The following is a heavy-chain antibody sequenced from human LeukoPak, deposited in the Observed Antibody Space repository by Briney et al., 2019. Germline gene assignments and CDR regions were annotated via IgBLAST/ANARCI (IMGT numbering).Heavy chain of an antibody. V-gene: IGHV3-23*01. CDR2: ISGSGGTT. CDR1: GFTFHSYA. CDR3: AKGFINDWSALDY. Sequence: GGSLRLSCAASGFTFHSYAMTWVRQAAGKGLEWVSAISGSGGTTYYADSVKGRFTISRDNSKNTLYLQMNSLRAEDTAVYYCAKGFINDWSALDYWGQGTLVTVSS. D-gene: IGHD3-9*01. J-gene: IGHJ4*02.